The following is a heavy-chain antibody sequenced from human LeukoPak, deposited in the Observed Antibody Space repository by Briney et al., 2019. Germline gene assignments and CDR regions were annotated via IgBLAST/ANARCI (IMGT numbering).Heavy chain of an antibody. D-gene: IGHD2/OR15-2a*01. CDR1: GFTFSSYW. CDR2: IKQDGSEK. Sequence: GGSLRLSCAASGFTFSSYWMSWVRQAPGKGLEWVANIKQDGSEKYYVDSVKGRFTISRDNAKNALYLQMNSMRAEATAVYYCARSGLLYWYIDLWGRGTPVTVSS. J-gene: IGHJ2*01. CDR3: ARSGLLYWYIDL. V-gene: IGHV3-7*01.